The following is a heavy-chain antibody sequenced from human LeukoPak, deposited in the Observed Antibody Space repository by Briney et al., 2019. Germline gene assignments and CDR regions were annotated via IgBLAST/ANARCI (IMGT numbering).Heavy chain of an antibody. CDR3: AREGRYYGSGDYSDY. V-gene: IGHV3-7*03. J-gene: IGHJ4*02. Sequence: GALRLSSAASPFTFSRSSMSWVRHARRKGLGWVANIKQDGSEKYYVDSVKGRFTISRDNAKNSLYLQMTSRRAEDTAVYYCAREGRYYGSGDYSDYWGEGTLGTVSS. CDR1: PFTFSRSS. CDR2: IKQDGSEK. D-gene: IGHD3-10*01.